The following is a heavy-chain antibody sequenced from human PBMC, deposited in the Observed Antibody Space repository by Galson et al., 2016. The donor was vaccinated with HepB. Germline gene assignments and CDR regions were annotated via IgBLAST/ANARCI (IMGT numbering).Heavy chain of an antibody. V-gene: IGHV1-3*01. J-gene: IGHJ4*02. CDR2: INAGNGNT. D-gene: IGHD3-3*01. Sequence: SVKVSCKASEYTFTSYALHWVRQAPGQRLEWMGWINAGNGNTKYSQKLQGRVTITRDTSASTAYMELSSLRSEDTAVYYCAKDRLRFLEWLLFDYWGQGTLVTVSS. CDR3: AKDRLRFLEWLLFDY. CDR1: EYTFTSYA.